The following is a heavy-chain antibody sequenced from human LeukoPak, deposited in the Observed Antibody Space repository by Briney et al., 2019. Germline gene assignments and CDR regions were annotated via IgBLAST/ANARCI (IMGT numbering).Heavy chain of an antibody. Sequence: KPSETVSLTCSVSGGSISSYYWRWIPPPPGKGRVWIGYIYYSGSTNYNPSLKSRVTISVDTSKNQFSLKLSSVTAADTAVYYCARDSSGYPYYFDYWGQGTLVTVSS. CDR2: IYYSGST. CDR3: ARDSSGYPYYFDY. D-gene: IGHD3-22*01. J-gene: IGHJ4*02. V-gene: IGHV4-59*12. CDR1: GGSISSYY.